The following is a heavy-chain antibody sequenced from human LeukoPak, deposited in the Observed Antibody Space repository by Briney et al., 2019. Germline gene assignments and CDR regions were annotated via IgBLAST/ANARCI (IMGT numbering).Heavy chain of an antibody. CDR1: GFTFSTHV. CDR2: IKQDGSET. CDR3: ARHLTFFDY. J-gene: IGHJ4*02. V-gene: IGHV3-7*01. Sequence: GGSLRLSCAASGFTFSTHVMTWVRQAPGKGLEWVGNIKQDGSETYYGDSVKGRFTISRDNAKKSLYLQMNNLRAEDTAVYYCARHLTFFDYWGQGALVSVSS. D-gene: IGHD4/OR15-4a*01.